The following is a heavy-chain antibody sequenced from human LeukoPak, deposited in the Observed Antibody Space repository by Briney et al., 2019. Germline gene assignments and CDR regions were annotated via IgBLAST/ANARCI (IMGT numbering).Heavy chain of an antibody. D-gene: IGHD3-10*01. J-gene: IGHJ4*02. CDR3: ARGGSGSYYDY. Sequence: ASVTVSCKASGYTFTSHGITWVRQAPGQGVEWMGWISAYNGDTKYPETSQVRVTLTTDTSTNTVYMELRNLKSDDTAVYYCARGGSGSYYDYWGQGTLITVSS. CDR1: GYTFTSHG. CDR2: ISAYNGDT. V-gene: IGHV1-18*01.